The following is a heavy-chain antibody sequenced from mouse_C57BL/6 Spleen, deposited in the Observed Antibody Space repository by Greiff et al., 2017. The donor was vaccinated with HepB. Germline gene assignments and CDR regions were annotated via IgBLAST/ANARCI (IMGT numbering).Heavy chain of an antibody. CDR1: GYTFTSYW. V-gene: IGHV1-59*01. CDR2: IDPSDSYT. Sequence: VQLQQSGAELVRPGTSVKLSCKASGYTFTSYWMHWVKQRPGQGLEWIGVIDPSDSYTNYNQKFKGKATLTVDTSSSTAYMQLSSLTSEDSAVYYCARGNYDYDDAMDYWGQGTSVTVSS. CDR3: ARGNYDYDDAMDY. D-gene: IGHD2-4*01. J-gene: IGHJ4*01.